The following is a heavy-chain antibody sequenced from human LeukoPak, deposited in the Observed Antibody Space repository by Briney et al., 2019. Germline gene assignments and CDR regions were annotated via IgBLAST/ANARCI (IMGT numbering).Heavy chain of an antibody. CDR1: GFIFSDHY. V-gene: IGHV3-72*01. CDR3: VRVDMGAASRDGLDV. J-gene: IGHJ3*01. D-gene: IGHD2-15*01. Sequence: GGSLRLSCVGSGFIFSDHYIDWVRQAPGKGLEWIGRSRDRTKSYSTEFVASVKGRFTSSRDDSKSSVYLHLNSLRTEDTAVYYCVRVDMGAASRDGLDVWGQGTTVIVSS. CDR2: SRDRTKSYST.